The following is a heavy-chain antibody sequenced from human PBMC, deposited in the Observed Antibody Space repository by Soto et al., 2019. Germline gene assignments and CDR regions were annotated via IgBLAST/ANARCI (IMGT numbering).Heavy chain of an antibody. CDR2: IFPMFDVP. CDR3: ARSVGSGGVIGGFDY. Sequence: QVQLAQSGPEMKKPGSAVKVSCKASGGTFNTYAMNWVRQVPGQGLEWMGGIFPMFDVPRYAQKFQDRVTITLDESSTTAYMDLSSLRFDDTAVYYCARSVGSGGVIGGFDYWGQGTLVSV. D-gene: IGHD3-16*02. CDR1: GGTFNTYA. V-gene: IGHV1-69*19. J-gene: IGHJ4*02.